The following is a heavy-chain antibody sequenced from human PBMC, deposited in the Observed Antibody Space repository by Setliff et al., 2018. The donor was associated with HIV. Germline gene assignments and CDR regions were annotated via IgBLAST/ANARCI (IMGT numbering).Heavy chain of an antibody. Sequence: GESLRLSCAASGFTFSSYATHWVRQAPGKGLEWVALISFDGNYEYYADSVKGRLTISRDNSKNTLYLQMNSLRAEDTAVYYCARDRGSYSSGSYSPELDYWGQGTLVTVSS. CDR1: GFTFSSYA. CDR3: ARDRGSYSSGSYSPELDY. J-gene: IGHJ4*02. CDR2: ISFDGNYE. V-gene: IGHV3-30*04. D-gene: IGHD3-10*01.